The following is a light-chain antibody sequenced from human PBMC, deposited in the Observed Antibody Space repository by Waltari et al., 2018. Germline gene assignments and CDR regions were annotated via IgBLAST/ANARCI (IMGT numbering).Light chain of an antibody. Sequence: SYELTQPPSVSVSPGLTARITCSVDALPTKYAYWYQQKSGQAPVLVIYEDSKRPSGIPEGFSGSSSGTMATLTISGAQVEDEADYYCSSTDNSGDQRVFGGGTKLTVL. CDR1: ALPTKY. V-gene: IGLV3-10*01. J-gene: IGLJ3*02. CDR2: EDS. CDR3: SSTDNSGDQRV.